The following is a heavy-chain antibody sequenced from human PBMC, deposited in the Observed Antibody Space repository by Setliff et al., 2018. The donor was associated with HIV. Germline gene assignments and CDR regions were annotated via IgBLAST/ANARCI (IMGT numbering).Heavy chain of an antibody. CDR2: IYHTGSS. V-gene: IGHV4-38-2*01. J-gene: IGHJ6*03. CDR3: ARVSITYWYSIPRDYYYYMDV. D-gene: IGHD2-8*02. Sequence: PSETLSLTCDVSGFSISSRYYWGWIRQSPGKGLEWIGNIYHTGSSYYNPSLNSRVTMSVDKSRNQFSLKVSSVTAADTAVYYCARVSITYWYSIPRDYYYYMDVWGEGTTVTVSS. CDR1: GFSISSRYY.